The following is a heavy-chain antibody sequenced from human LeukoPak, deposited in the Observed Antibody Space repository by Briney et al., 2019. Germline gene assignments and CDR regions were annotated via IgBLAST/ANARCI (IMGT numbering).Heavy chain of an antibody. V-gene: IGHV3-23*01. CDR2: VGGSGTST. D-gene: IGHD3-16*01. CDR3: TKGIRAFDI. J-gene: IGHJ3*02. Sequence: PGGSLRLSCAASGFAFNTYAMRWVRQAPGKGLEWVSTVGGSGTSTYYADSVKGRFTISRDNSKSTLYLQMNSLRAEDTAVYFCTKGIRAFDIWGQGTMVTVSS. CDR1: GFAFNTYA.